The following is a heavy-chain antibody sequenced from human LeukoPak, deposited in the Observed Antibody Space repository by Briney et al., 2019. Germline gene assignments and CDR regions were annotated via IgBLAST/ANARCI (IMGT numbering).Heavy chain of an antibody. CDR1: GYTFTGYY. J-gene: IGHJ6*03. V-gene: IGHV1-2*02. D-gene: IGHD3-9*01. CDR3: AVLRYFNPASKYYYYYYMDV. Sequence: ASVKVSCKASGYTFTGYYMHWVRQAPGQGLEWMGWINPNSGGTNYAQKFQGRVTMTRDTSISTAYMELSRLRSDDTAVYYCAVLRYFNPASKYYYYYYMDVWGKGTTVTISS. CDR2: INPNSGGT.